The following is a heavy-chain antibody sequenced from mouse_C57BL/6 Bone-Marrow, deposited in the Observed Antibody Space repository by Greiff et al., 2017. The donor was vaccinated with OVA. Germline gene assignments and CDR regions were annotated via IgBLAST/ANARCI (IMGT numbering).Heavy chain of an antibody. CDR2: IYPGSGNT. CDR1: GYTFTDYY. Sequence: QVQLQQSGAELVRPGASVKLSCKASGYTFTDYYINWVKQRPGQGLEWIARIYPGSGNTYYNEKFKGKATLTAEKSSSTACMQLSSLTSEDSAVYFCARGGGFAYWGQGTLVTVSA. V-gene: IGHV1-76*01. CDR3: ARGGGFAY. J-gene: IGHJ3*01.